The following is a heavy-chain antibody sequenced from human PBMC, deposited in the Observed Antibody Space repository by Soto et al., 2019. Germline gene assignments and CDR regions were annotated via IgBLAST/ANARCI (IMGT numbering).Heavy chain of an antibody. J-gene: IGHJ4*02. Sequence: GGSLRLSCAASGFTFNIYSMNWVRQAPGKGLEWVSYITSDTATIHYADSVRGRFTISRDNAENSLFLQMNSLRDEDTAAYYCARSVAGHFDYWGQGALVTVSS. CDR1: GFTFNIYS. CDR2: ITSDTATI. CDR3: ARSVAGHFDY. V-gene: IGHV3-48*02. D-gene: IGHD6-19*01.